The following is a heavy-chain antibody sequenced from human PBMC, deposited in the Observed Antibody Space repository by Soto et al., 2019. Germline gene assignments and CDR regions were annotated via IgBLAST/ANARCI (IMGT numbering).Heavy chain of an antibody. V-gene: IGHV3-53*01. CDR2: IYSGGST. J-gene: IGHJ4*02. D-gene: IGHD3-22*01. Sequence: PGGSLRLSCAASGFTVSSNYMSWVRQAPGKGLEWVSVIYSGGSTYYADSVKGRFTISRDNSKNTLYLQMNSLRAEDTAVYYCARDPDYYDSSGYYYWGQGTLVTVSS. CDR1: GFTVSSNY. CDR3: ARDPDYYDSSGYYY.